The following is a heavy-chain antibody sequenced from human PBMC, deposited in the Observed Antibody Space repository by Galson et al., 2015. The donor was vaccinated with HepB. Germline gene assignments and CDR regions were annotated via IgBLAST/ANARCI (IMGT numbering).Heavy chain of an antibody. D-gene: IGHD5-24*01. CDR1: GGTFSSYT. CDR2: IIPILGIA. CDR3: ARGGLATTRPPILDY. J-gene: IGHJ4*02. V-gene: IGHV1-69*02. Sequence: SVKVSCKASGGTFSSYTISWVRQAPGQGLEWMGRIIPILGIANYAQKFQGRVTITADKSTSTAYMELSSLRSEDTAAYYCARGGLATTRPPILDYWGQGTLVTVSA.